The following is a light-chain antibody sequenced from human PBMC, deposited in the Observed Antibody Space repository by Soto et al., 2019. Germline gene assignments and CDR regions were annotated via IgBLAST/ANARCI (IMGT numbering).Light chain of an antibody. J-gene: IGKJ2*01. V-gene: IGKV3-20*01. CDR3: LQTYQSPPT. CDR1: QSVSNNY. Sequence: EIVLTQSPGTLSLSPGERATLSCRASQSVSNNYLAWYQQKPGQAPRLLIYGASNRATGIPDRFSGSGSGTDFTLTISSLHPEDFATYHCLQTYQSPPTFGQGTKVDIK. CDR2: GAS.